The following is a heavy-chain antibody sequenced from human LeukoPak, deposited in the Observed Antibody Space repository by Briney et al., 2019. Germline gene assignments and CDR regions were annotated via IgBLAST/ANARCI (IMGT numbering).Heavy chain of an antibody. CDR1: GCSFTSYW. Sequence: PGGALEISWKGSGCSFTSYWIGWVRQLPGKGLEWMGIIYPGDADTRYSPSFQGQVTISADKSISTAYLQWSSLKASDTAMYYCARGPYSSSWYPNFDYWGQGTLVTVSS. CDR2: IYPGDADT. V-gene: IGHV5-51*01. J-gene: IGHJ4*02. D-gene: IGHD6-13*01. CDR3: ARGPYSSSWYPNFDY.